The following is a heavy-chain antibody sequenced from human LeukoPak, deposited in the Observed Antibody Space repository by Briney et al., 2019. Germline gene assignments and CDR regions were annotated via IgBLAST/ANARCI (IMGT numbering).Heavy chain of an antibody. J-gene: IGHJ6*04. CDR1: GFTFSSYE. CDR2: ISSSGSTI. V-gene: IGHV3-48*03. D-gene: IGHD6-13*01. CDR3: ARVQGSSWYPRDYYHYGMDV. Sequence: GGSLRLSCAASGFTFSSYEMNWVRQAPGKGLEWVSYISSSGSTIYYADSVKGRFTISRDNAKNSLYLQMNSLRAEDTAVYYCARVQGSSWYPRDYYHYGMDVWGKGTTVTVSS.